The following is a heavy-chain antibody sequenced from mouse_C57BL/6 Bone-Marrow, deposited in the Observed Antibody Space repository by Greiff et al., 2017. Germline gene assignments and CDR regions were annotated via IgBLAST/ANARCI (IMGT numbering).Heavy chain of an antibody. Sequence: QVQLQQSGAELMKPGASVTLSCKATGYTFTGYWIEWVKQRPGHGLEWIGEILPGSGSTNYNEKFKGKATFTADTSSNTAYMQLSSLTTEDSAIYYWARLGFITTVVAKAYWGQGTLVTVSA. J-gene: IGHJ3*01. CDR3: ARLGFITTVVAKAY. CDR1: GYTFTGYW. CDR2: ILPGSGST. V-gene: IGHV1-9*01. D-gene: IGHD1-1*01.